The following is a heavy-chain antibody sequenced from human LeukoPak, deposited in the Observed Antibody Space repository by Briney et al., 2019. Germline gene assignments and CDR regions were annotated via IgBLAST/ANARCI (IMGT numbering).Heavy chain of an antibody. CDR3: ARDTAMVTARRRFAFDI. J-gene: IGHJ3*02. Sequence: PSETLSLTCTVSGGSISSYYWSWIRQPAGKGLEWIGRIYTSGSTNYNPSLKSRVTMSVDPSKNQFSLKLSSVTAADTAVYYCARDTAMVTARRRFAFDIWGQGTMVTVPS. D-gene: IGHD5-18*01. CDR2: IYTSGST. V-gene: IGHV4-4*07. CDR1: GGSISSYY.